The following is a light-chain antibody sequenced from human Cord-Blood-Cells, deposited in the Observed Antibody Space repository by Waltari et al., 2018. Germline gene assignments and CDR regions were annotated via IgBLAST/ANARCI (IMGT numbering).Light chain of an antibody. Sequence: DIHMTQSPPSVSASVGDRVTITCRASQGISSWLAWYQQNPGNAPKLLIYAASSLQSGVPSRFSGSGAGTDFSLPTSSLQPEDFATSYCQQANSFPWTFGQGTKVEIK. V-gene: IGKV1-12*01. J-gene: IGKJ1*01. CDR1: QGISSW. CDR3: QQANSFPWT. CDR2: AAS.